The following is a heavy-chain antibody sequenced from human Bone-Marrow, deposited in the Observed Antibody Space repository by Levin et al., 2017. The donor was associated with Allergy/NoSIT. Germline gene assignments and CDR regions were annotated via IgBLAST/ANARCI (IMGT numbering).Heavy chain of an antibody. J-gene: IGHJ4*02. CDR3: AKVDPELRIY. CDR2: VSDDGSDK. CDR1: GFTFSSYG. D-gene: IGHD1-7*01. Sequence: PGESLKISCAGSGFTFSSYGMHWVRQAPGKGLEWVAVVSDDGSDKYYGDSVKGRFTISRDNSKNTLYLQMNSLKAEDTAVYYCAKVDPELRIYWGQGTLVTVSS. V-gene: IGHV3-30*18.